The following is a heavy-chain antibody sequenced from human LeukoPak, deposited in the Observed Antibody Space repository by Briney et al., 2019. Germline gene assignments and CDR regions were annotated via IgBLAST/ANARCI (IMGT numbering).Heavy chain of an antibody. CDR1: GESFSGYF. J-gene: IGHJ2*01. V-gene: IGHV4-34*01. CDR2: INHSGYT. Sequence: SETLSLTCAVYGESFSGYFWSWIRQPPGKGLEWIGEINHSGYTNYNPSLKSRVTISVGTSKKQFSLRLNSVTAADTAVYYCARIWPDLWGRGTLVTVSS. D-gene: IGHD3-10*01. CDR3: ARIWPDL.